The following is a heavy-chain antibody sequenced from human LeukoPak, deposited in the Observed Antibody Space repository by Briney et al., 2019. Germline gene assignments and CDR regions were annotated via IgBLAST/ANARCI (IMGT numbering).Heavy chain of an antibody. V-gene: IGHV4-4*07. J-gene: IGHJ4*02. CDR1: GVSISDYS. Sequence: RPSETLSLTCSVSGVSISDYSGSWIRQPAGKGLEFIGRLSSSANAYYSPSLKSRITLSMDTSKNHFSLNLTSVTAADTAVYYCARDRTAPRQRFFDYWGKGILVTVSS. CDR3: ARDRTAPRQRFFDY. CDR2: LSSSANA. D-gene: IGHD2-21*02.